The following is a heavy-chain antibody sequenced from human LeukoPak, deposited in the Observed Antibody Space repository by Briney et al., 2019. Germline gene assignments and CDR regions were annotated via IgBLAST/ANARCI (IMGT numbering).Heavy chain of an antibody. D-gene: IGHD3-22*01. CDR1: GYTFTSYG. CDR3: ARSFNRGAMIVVRPGAFDI. V-gene: IGHV1-18*01. J-gene: IGHJ3*02. Sequence: ASVKVSCKASGYTFTSYGISWVRQAPGQGLEGMGWISAYNGNTNYAQKLQGRVTMTTDTSTSTAYVELRSLRSDDTAVYYCARSFNRGAMIVVRPGAFDIWGQGTMVTVSS. CDR2: ISAYNGNT.